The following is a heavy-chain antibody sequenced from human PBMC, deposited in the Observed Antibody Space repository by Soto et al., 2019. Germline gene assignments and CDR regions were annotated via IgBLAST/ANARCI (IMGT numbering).Heavy chain of an antibody. CDR2: IYYSGST. D-gene: IGHD6-13*01. Sequence: SETLSLTCTVSGGSISSYYWSWIRQPLGKGLEWIGYIYYSGSTNYNPSLKRRVTISVDTSKNQFSLKLSSVTAADTAVYYCARFRAAAGDYYYYGMDVWGQGTTVTAP. J-gene: IGHJ6*02. V-gene: IGHV4-59*12. CDR1: GGSISSYY. CDR3: ARFRAAAGDYYYYGMDV.